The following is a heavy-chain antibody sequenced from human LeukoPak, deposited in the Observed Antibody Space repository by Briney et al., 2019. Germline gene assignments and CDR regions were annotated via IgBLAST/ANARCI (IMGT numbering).Heavy chain of an antibody. CDR1: GFTFSWYG. V-gene: IGHV3-33*01. CDR2: IWYDGSKK. Sequence: GGSLGLSCAASGFTFSWYGIHWVRQAPGKGLEWVAVIWYDGSKKYYADSVKGRFTISRDNSKNTLYLQMNSLRVEDTAVYYCARDRPTGNYYSIDPWGQGTLVTVSS. D-gene: IGHD1-26*01. J-gene: IGHJ5*02. CDR3: ARDRPTGNYYSIDP.